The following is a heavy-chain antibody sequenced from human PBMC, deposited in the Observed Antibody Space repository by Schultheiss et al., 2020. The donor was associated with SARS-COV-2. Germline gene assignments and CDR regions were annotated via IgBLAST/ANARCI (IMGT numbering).Heavy chain of an antibody. CDR2: INQDGSEK. J-gene: IGHJ5*02. V-gene: IGHV3-7*01. CDR1: GFTFSNFW. D-gene: IGHD4-17*01. CDR3: ARDGSNGDYETGWFDP. Sequence: GGSLRLSCAASGFTFSNFWMSWVRQVPGKGLEWVANINQDGSEKNYLDAVKGRFTMSRDNSRNTVYLQMNSLRGDDTAVYYCARDGSNGDYETGWFDPWGQGTLVTVSS.